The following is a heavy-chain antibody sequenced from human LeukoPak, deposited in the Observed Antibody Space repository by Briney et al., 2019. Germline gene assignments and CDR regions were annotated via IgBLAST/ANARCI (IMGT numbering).Heavy chain of an antibody. D-gene: IGHD2-2*01. V-gene: IGHV4-31*03. CDR2: IYYSGST. Sequence: SSETLSLTCTVSGGSISSGGYYWSWIRQHPGKGLEWIGYIYYSGSTYYNPSLKSRVTISVDTSKNQFSLKLSSVTAADTAAYYCARYQLLPFDAFDIWGQGTMVTVSS. CDR1: GGSISSGGYY. CDR3: ARYQLLPFDAFDI. J-gene: IGHJ3*02.